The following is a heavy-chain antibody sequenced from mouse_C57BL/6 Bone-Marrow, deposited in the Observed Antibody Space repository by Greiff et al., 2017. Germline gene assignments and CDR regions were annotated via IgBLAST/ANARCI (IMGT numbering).Heavy chain of an antibody. J-gene: IGHJ3*01. D-gene: IGHD4-1*01. CDR1: GFTFSSYA. CDR3: ARDRELGKAWFAY. CDR2: ISDGGSYT. Sequence: EVQGVESGGGLVKPGGSLKLSCAASGFTFSSYAMSWVRQTPEKRLEWVATISDGGSYTYYPDNVKGRFTISRDNAKNNLYLQMSHLKSEDTAMYYCARDRELGKAWFAYWGQGTLVTVSA. V-gene: IGHV5-4*01.